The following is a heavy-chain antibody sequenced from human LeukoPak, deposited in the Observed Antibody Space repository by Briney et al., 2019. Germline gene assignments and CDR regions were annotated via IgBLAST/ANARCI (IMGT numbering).Heavy chain of an antibody. CDR3: AKDVSLILVAPRPREH. Sequence: GGSLRLSCAASGFPFSSYGMSWVRQAPGKGLERVSSISGSGGSTWYADSVKGRFTISRDNPKNTLYLQMNSLKAEDTAIYYCAKDVSLILVAPRPREHWGQGTLVTVSS. V-gene: IGHV3-23*01. D-gene: IGHD3-22*01. CDR2: ISGSGGST. J-gene: IGHJ1*01. CDR1: GFPFSSYG.